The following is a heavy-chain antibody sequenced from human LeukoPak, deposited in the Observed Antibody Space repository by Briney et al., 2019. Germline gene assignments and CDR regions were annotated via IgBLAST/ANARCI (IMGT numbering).Heavy chain of an antibody. CDR1: GFTFSTYG. Sequence: GRSLRLSCAASGFTFSTYGMHWVRQAPGKGLEWVSAISGGGGSTYYADSVKGRFTISRDNSKNTLYLQMNSLRAEDTAVYFCAKDTQLGFYYFDYWGQGTPVTVSP. V-gene: IGHV3-23*01. CDR2: ISGGGGST. J-gene: IGHJ4*02. D-gene: IGHD3-16*01. CDR3: AKDTQLGFYYFDY.